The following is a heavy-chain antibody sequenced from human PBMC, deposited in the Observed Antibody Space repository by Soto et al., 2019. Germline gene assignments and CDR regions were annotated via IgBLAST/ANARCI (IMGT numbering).Heavy chain of an antibody. CDR2: INGDGSGT. V-gene: IGHV3-74*01. J-gene: IGHJ4*02. Sequence: EVQLVESGGGLVQPGGSLRLSCAASGFTFSGSWMHWVRQARGKGLVWVSRINGDGSGTSYADFVKGGFTISRDDAKNTLFLQMIGLRAEDTAVYYCARGIFGSGTANDYWGQGTLVTVSS. CDR1: GFTFSGSW. D-gene: IGHD3-10*01. CDR3: ARGIFGSGTANDY.